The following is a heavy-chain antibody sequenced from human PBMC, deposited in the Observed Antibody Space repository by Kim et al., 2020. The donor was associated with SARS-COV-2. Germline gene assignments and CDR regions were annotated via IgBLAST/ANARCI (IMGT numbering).Heavy chain of an antibody. CDR1: GGSLSPYY. D-gene: IGHD3-10*01. CDR2: MHYSGIA. Sequence: SETLSLTCTVSGGSLSPYYWSWIRQPPGKGLEWIGYMHYSGIANYSPSLKSRVAISVDTSKNHFSLNLTSVTAADTAKYFCARFQHGSGSYLDPFDIWGQGTLVTVSS. CDR3: ARFQHGSGSYLDPFDI. V-gene: IGHV4-59*01. J-gene: IGHJ3*02.